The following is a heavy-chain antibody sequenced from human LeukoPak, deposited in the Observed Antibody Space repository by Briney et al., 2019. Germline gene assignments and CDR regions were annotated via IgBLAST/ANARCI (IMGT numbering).Heavy chain of an antibody. V-gene: IGHV3-9*01. CDR1: GFTFDDYA. CDR2: ISWSSGSI. D-gene: IGHD3-22*01. CDR3: AKDKKRYYYDSSGYPDY. Sequence: GGSLRLSCAASGFTFDDYAMHWVRQAPGKGLEWVSGISWSSGSIGYADSVKGRFTISRDNAKNSLYLQMNSLRAEDTALYYCAKDKKRYYYDSSGYPDYWGQGTLVTVSS. J-gene: IGHJ4*02.